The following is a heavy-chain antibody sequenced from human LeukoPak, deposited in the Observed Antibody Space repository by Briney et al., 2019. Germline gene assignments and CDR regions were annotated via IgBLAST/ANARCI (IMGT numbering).Heavy chain of an antibody. CDR3: ATWYSSSWYAFSDFDY. Sequence: GGSLRLSCAASGFTFSSYSMNWVRQAPGKGLEWVSSISSSSSYIYYADSVKGRFTISRDNAKNSLYLQVNSLRAEDTAVYYCATWYSSSWYAFSDFDYWGQGTLVTVSS. V-gene: IGHV3-21*01. J-gene: IGHJ4*02. CDR2: ISSSSSYI. CDR1: GFTFSSYS. D-gene: IGHD6-13*01.